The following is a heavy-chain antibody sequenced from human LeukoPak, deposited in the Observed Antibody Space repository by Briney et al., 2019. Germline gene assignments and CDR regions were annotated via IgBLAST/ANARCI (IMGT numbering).Heavy chain of an antibody. D-gene: IGHD2-21*02. Sequence: SETLSLTCTVSGGSISSSSYYWSWIRQPPGKGLEWIGEINHSGNTNYNPSLKSRVTISVDTSKNQLSLKLSSVTAADTAVYYCARDRPGALLTFGCWGQGTLVTVSS. J-gene: IGHJ4*02. V-gene: IGHV4-39*07. CDR2: INHSGNT. CDR1: GGSISSSSYY. CDR3: ARDRPGALLTFGC.